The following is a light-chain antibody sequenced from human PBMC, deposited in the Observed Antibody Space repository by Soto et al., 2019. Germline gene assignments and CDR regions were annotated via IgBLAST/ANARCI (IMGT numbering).Light chain of an antibody. J-gene: IGLJ1*01. CDR1: SSDTGAYNY. CDR3: SSYAGGGNYV. V-gene: IGLV2-8*01. Sequence: QSALTQPPSASGSPGQSVTISCTGTSSDTGAYNYVSWFQQHPGKAPKLLIFEVTQRPSGVPDRFSGSKADNTASLTVSGLQAEDDADYYCSSYAGGGNYVVGSGTKVTVL. CDR2: EVT.